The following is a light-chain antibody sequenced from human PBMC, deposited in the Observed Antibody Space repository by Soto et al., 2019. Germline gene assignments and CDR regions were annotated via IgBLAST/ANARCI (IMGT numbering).Light chain of an antibody. CDR2: ATS. V-gene: IGKV1-39*01. CDR3: QQSYAIPLT. J-gene: IGKJ4*01. Sequence: DIQMTQSPSSLSASVGDRVSITCRASQSISANLNWFQQKPGRAPNLLIYATSTLQSGVPSRFSGTRSGTDFTLTISTLQPEDSATYYCQQSYAIPLTFGGGTKADIK. CDR1: QSISAN.